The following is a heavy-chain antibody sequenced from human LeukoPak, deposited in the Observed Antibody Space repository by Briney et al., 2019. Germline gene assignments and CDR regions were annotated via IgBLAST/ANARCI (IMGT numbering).Heavy chain of an antibody. J-gene: IGHJ4*02. CDR1: GFTFSSYG. CDR2: IWYDGSNK. V-gene: IGHV3-33*01. D-gene: IGHD3-16*02. CDR3: ARDDDYVWGSYRYPDY. Sequence: GGSLRLSCAASGFTFSSYGMHWVRQAPGKGLEWVAVIWYDGSNKYYADSVKGRFTISRDNSKNTLYLQMNSLRAEDTAVYYCARDDDYVWGSYRYPDYWGQGTLVTVSS.